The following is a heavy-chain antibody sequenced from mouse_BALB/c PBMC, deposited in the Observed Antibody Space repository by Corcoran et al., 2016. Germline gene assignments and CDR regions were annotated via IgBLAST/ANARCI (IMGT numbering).Heavy chain of an antibody. CDR3: ARPTVVDWYFDV. CDR1: GFNIKDTY. J-gene: IGHJ1*01. Sequence: EVQLQQSGAELVKPGASVTLSCTASGFNIKDTYMHWVKQRPEQGLEWIGRIDPANGNTKYDPKFQGKATITADTSSNTAYLQLSSLTSEDTAVYYCARPTVVDWYFDVGGAGTTVTVSS. V-gene: IGHV14-3*02. CDR2: IDPANGNT. D-gene: IGHD1-1*01.